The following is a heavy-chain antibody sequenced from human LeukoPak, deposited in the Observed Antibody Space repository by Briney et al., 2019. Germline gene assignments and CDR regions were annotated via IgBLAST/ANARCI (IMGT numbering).Heavy chain of an antibody. D-gene: IGHD1-26*01. Sequence: PSETLSLTCAVYGGSFSGYYWSWIRQPSGKGLEWIGEINHSGSTNYNPSLKSRVTISVDTSKNQFSLKLSSVTAADTAVYYCARREYSGSYPEDPWGQGTLVTVSS. CDR3: ARREYSGSYPEDP. J-gene: IGHJ5*02. CDR1: GGSFSGYY. CDR2: INHSGST. V-gene: IGHV4-34*01.